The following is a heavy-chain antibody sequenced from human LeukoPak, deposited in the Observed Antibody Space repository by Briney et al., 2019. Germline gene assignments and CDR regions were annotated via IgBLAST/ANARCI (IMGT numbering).Heavy chain of an antibody. D-gene: IGHD3-22*01. Sequence: GESLKISCKGSSSTFTTYWIGWVRQLPGKGLEWMGIIYPDDSDIRYSPSFQGQVTISADKSISTAYLQWSSLKASDTAMYFCARYYYDRSVGPFDYWGQGTLVTVSS. CDR1: SSTFTTYW. CDR3: ARYYYDRSVGPFDY. V-gene: IGHV5-51*01. CDR2: IYPDDSDI. J-gene: IGHJ4*02.